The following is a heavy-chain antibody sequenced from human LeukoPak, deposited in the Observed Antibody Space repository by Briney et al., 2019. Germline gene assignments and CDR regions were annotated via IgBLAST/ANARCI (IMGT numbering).Heavy chain of an antibody. CDR3: ARGGSSSWYRVGNWFDP. CDR2: INGRGGST. CDR1: GFTFSNYA. Sequence: GGSLRLSCAASGFTFSNYAMSWVRQAPGKGLEWVSSINGRGGSTYYADSVKGRFTISRDNAKNSLYLQMNSLRAEDTAVYYCARGGSSSWYRVGNWFDPWGQGTLVTVSS. V-gene: IGHV3-23*01. J-gene: IGHJ5*02. D-gene: IGHD6-13*01.